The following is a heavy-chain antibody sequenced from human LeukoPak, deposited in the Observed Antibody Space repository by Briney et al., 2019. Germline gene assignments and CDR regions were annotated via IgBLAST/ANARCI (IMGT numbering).Heavy chain of an antibody. CDR2: IYPGDSDT. CDR3: ARPRGLTKTFDI. Sequence: GESLKISCKGSGYSFTNYWIGWVRQMPGKGLEWMGFIYPGDSDTRYSPSFQGQVTISVDKSSSTAYLQWSSLQASDTAMYYCARPRGLTKTFDIWGQGTMVTVSS. J-gene: IGHJ3*02. CDR1: GYSFTNYW. D-gene: IGHD3/OR15-3a*01. V-gene: IGHV5-51*01.